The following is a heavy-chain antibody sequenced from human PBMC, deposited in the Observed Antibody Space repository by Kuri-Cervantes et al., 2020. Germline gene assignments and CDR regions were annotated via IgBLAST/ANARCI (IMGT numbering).Heavy chain of an antibody. CDR1: GYSLISGYY. CDR2: IYHSVST. V-gene: IGHV4-38-2*01. CDR3: ARHAARAVKRLVSYDALGGSPF. D-gene: IGHD6-19*01. J-gene: IGHJ4*02. Sequence: SQTLSLPCALSGYSLISGYYWGWIRQPPGKGREWIGSIYHSVSTYHNPSLKSRVTISVDTSKNQFSLKLSSVTAADTAVYYCARHAARAVKRLVSYDALGGSPFWGQGTLVTVSS.